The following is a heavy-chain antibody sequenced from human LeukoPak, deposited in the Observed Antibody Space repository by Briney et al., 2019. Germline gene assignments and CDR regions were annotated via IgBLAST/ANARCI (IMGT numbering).Heavy chain of an antibody. CDR2: ITNSGDTI. CDR3: ARSVGALDY. J-gene: IGHJ4*02. D-gene: IGHD1-26*01. Sequence: GGSLRLSCVASRFTFSDYSMNWVRQAPGKGLEWVSLITNSGDTIYYADSVKGRFTISRDDAKNSLYLQMNSLRAEDTAVYYCARSVGALDYWGQGTLVTVSS. V-gene: IGHV3-48*04. CDR1: RFTFSDYS.